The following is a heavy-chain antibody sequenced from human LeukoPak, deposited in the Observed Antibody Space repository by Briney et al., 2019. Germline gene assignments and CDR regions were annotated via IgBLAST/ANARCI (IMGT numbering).Heavy chain of an antibody. CDR2: ISSSSSYI. CDR3: AKDVAPDSGWDLDY. D-gene: IGHD6-19*01. J-gene: IGHJ4*02. CDR1: GFTFSSYS. Sequence: KPGGSLRLSCAASGFTFSSYSMNWVRQAPGKGLEWVSSISSSSSYIYYADSVKGRFTISRDNSKNMLYLQMNSLRVEDTAVYYCAKDVAPDSGWDLDYWGQGTLVTVSS. V-gene: IGHV3-21*04.